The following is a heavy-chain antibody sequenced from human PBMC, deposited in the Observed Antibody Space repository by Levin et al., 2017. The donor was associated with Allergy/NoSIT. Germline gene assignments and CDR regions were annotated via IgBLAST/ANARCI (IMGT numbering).Heavy chain of an antibody. D-gene: IGHD6-19*01. CDR1: GFTFSIHA. Sequence: GGSLRLSCAASGFTFSIHALHWVRQAPGKGLEWVAVISYDARNKYYADSVKGRFTISRDNSKNTLYLEMNSLRAEDTAVYYCARGDSIALAAYAMNVWGQGTTVTVSS. CDR2: ISYDARNK. V-gene: IGHV3-30*04. CDR3: ARGDSIALAAYAMNV. J-gene: IGHJ6*02.